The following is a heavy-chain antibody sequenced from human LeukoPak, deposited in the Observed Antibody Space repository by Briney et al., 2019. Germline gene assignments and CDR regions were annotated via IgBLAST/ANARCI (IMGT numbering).Heavy chain of an antibody. J-gene: IGHJ6*03. CDR1: GYSFTSYW. CDR2: IYPGDSDT. CDR3: ARLGGSYYYYYYYMDV. D-gene: IGHD1-26*01. Sequence: LGESLKISCKGSGYSFTSYWIGWVRQMPGKGLEWMGIIYPGDSDTRYSPSFQGQVTISADKSISTAYLQWSSLKASDTAMYYCARLGGSYYYYYYYMDVWGKGTTVTVSS. V-gene: IGHV5-51*01.